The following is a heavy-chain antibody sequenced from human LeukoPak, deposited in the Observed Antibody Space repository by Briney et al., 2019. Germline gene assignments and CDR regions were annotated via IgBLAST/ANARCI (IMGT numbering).Heavy chain of an antibody. J-gene: IGHJ4*02. CDR3: ARVRLPKPYYFDY. V-gene: IGHV3-21*01. CDR1: GFTFSSYS. Sequence: GGSLRLSCAASGFTFSSYSMNWVRQAPGKGLEWVSSISSSSSYIYYADSVKGRFTISRDNAKNSLYLQMNSLRAEDTAVYYCARVRLPKPYYFDYWGQGTLVTVSS. CDR2: ISSSSSYI. D-gene: IGHD3-10*01.